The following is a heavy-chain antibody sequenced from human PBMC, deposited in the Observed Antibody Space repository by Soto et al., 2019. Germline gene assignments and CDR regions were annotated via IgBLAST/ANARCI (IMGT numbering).Heavy chain of an antibody. Sequence: QVQLVESWGGVVQPGRSLRLSCAASGFTFSSYGMHWVRQAPGKGLEWVAVIWYDGSTKYYADSVKGRFTISRDNSKNTLYLQMNSLRAEDTAVYYCARGLGIAANWFDPWGQGTLVTVSS. CDR1: GFTFSSYG. D-gene: IGHD6-13*01. V-gene: IGHV3-33*01. J-gene: IGHJ5*02. CDR2: IWYDGSTK. CDR3: ARGLGIAANWFDP.